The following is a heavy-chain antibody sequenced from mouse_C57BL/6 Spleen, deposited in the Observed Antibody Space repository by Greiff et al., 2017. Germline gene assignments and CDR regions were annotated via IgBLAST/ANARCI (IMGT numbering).Heavy chain of an antibody. CDR3: ARIATAQVYYAMDY. J-gene: IGHJ4*01. D-gene: IGHD3-2*02. CDR2: IWTGGGT. CDR1: GFSLTSYA. V-gene: IGHV2-9-1*01. Sequence: VKLMESGPGLVAPSQSLSITCTVSGFSLTSYAISWVRQPPGKGLEWLGVIWTGGGTNYNSALKSRLSISKDNSKSQVFFKMNSLQTDDTARYYCARIATAQVYYAMDYWGQGTSVTVSS.